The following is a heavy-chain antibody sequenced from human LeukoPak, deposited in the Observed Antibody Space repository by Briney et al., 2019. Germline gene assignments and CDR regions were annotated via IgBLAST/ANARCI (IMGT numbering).Heavy chain of an antibody. D-gene: IGHD1-26*01. V-gene: IGHV1-2*02. J-gene: IGHJ5*02. CDR1: GYRFTGYY. CDR2: INPKSGDP. CDR3: ARGGVGATTYVWFDP. Sequence: GASVKVSCKTSGYRFTGYYMHWVRQAPGQGLEWMGWINPKSGDPIYVQKFQGRVTLTRDTSIDTVYLELSSLKSDDTAVYYCARGGVGATTYVWFDPWGQGTLVTVSS.